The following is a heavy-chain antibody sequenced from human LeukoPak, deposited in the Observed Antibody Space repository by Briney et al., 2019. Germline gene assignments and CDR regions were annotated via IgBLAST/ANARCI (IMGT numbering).Heavy chain of an antibody. D-gene: IGHD4-17*01. V-gene: IGHV3-23*01. CDR3: TKDPNGDYVGAFDP. CDR2: ITGNHGPT. J-gene: IGHJ5*02. Sequence: PGGSLRLSCAASGFTFRSFAMTWVRQAPRKGLEWVASITGNHGPTYNTDSVKDRFTISRDNSQNTLYLQMDSLRAEDTAVYYCTKDPNGDYVGAFDPWGQGTLVTVSS. CDR1: GFTFRSFA.